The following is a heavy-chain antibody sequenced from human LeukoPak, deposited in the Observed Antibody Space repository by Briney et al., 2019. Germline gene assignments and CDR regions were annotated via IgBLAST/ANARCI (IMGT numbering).Heavy chain of an antibody. V-gene: IGHV3-23*01. CDR2: ISGSGGST. J-gene: IGHJ4*02. CDR3: AKGERITMIVVVTYFDY. CDR1: GFTFSSYA. Sequence: GGSLRLSCAASGFTFSSYAMSWVRQAPGKGLEWVSAISGSGGSTYYADSVKGRFTISRDNSKNTLYLQMSSLRAEDTAVYYCAKGERITMIVVVTYFDYWGQGTLVTVSS. D-gene: IGHD3-22*01.